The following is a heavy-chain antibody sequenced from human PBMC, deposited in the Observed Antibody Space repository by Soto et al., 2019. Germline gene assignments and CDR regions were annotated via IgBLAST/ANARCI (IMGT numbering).Heavy chain of an antibody. Sequence: QVQLVQSGAEVKKPGASVKVSCKASGNTFTGYYIHWVRQAPGQGLEWMGWINPNNDGTTYGEKFQGRVTMTRDTSTSTAYMELSRLISDDTAVYYCARDLGGSRDSWGQGTLVTVSS. V-gene: IGHV1-2*02. CDR2: INPNNDGT. D-gene: IGHD1-26*01. CDR1: GNTFTGYY. CDR3: ARDLGGSRDS. J-gene: IGHJ4*02.